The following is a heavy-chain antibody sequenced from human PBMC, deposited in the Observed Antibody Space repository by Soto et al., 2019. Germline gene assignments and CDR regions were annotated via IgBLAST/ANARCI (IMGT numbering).Heavy chain of an antibody. CDR1: GFTFISSF. J-gene: IGHJ4*02. CDR3: ARYFRGSGRCFFDY. V-gene: IGHV3-7*03. D-gene: IGHD6-19*01. CDR2: INQDGGGT. Sequence: GGSLRLSCVASGFTFISSFMGWVRQAPGKGLEWVANINQDGGGTYYVDSVEGRFTISRDNAKDSLYLQMNSLRGEDTAVYYCARYFRGSGRCFFDYWGQGTLVTVSS.